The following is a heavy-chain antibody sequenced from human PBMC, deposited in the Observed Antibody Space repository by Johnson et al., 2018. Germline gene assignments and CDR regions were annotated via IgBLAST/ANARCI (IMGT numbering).Heavy chain of an antibody. CDR2: INPNRGGT. D-gene: IGHD3-16*01. CDR1: GYTFTGYY. CDR3: ARDFVPKVRGGWH. V-gene: IGHV1-2*02. J-gene: IGHJ1*01. Sequence: QVQLVQSGAEVKKPGASVKVSCKASGYTFTGYYMHWVRQAPGQGLEWMGWINPNRGGTTYAQKFQGRVTMTRDTSISTAYMERSRLRSDDTAVYYCARDFVPKVRGGWHWGQGTLVTVAS.